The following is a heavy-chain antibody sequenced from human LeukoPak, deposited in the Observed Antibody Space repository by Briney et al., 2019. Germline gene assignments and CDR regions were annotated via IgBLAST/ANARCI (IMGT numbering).Heavy chain of an antibody. V-gene: IGHV3-23*01. CDR3: ARGGWGFDYGDYDY. J-gene: IGHJ4*02. CDR2: ISGSGGST. D-gene: IGHD4-17*01. CDR1: GFTFSNYA. Sequence: GGSLRLSCAASGFTFSNYAMSGVRQAPGKGLEGVWAISGSGGSTYYADSVKGRFTVSRDFSKNTLYLQMNSLRAEDTAVYYCARGGWGFDYGDYDYWGQGTLVTISS.